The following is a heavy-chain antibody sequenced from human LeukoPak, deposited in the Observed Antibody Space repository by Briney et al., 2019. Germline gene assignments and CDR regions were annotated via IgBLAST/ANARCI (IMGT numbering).Heavy chain of an antibody. Sequence: ASVKVSCKVSGYTRTELSMHWVRQAPGKGLEWMGGFDPEDGETIYAQKFQGRVTTTEDTSTDTAYMELSSLRSEDTAVYYCATSIVGPTTDAFDIWGQGTMVTVSS. D-gene: IGHD1-26*01. V-gene: IGHV1-24*01. J-gene: IGHJ3*02. CDR2: FDPEDGET. CDR1: GYTRTELS. CDR3: ATSIVGPTTDAFDI.